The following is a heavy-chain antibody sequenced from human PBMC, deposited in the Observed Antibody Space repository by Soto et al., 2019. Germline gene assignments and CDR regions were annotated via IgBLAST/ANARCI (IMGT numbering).Heavy chain of an antibody. J-gene: IGHJ5*02. CDR2: LIPIFGTG. Sequence: SVKVSCKASGGTFNNNGVTWVRQAPGQGLEWMGGLIPIFGTGSSAQRFQGRVTLIADESTSTAYMELNSLRSEDTAVYYCEIDRMHFDRTGYLGRRLFDPWGQGTLGTVS. CDR1: GGTFNNNG. V-gene: IGHV1-69*13. CDR3: EIDRMHFDRTGYLGRRLFDP. D-gene: IGHD3-22*01.